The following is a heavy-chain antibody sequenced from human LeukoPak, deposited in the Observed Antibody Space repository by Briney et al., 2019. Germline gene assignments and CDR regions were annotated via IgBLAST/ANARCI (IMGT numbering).Heavy chain of an antibody. CDR1: GFTFSSYS. CDR2: ISSNSSTI. D-gene: IGHD3-22*01. Sequence: SGGSLRLSCAASGFTFSSYSMNWVRQAPGKGLEWVSYISSNSSTIYYADSVKGRFTISRDNAKNSLYLQMNNLRDEDTAVYYCARQYYYDSSGYYYYYYGMDVWGQGTTVTVSS. J-gene: IGHJ6*02. CDR3: ARQYYYDSSGYYYYYYGMDV. V-gene: IGHV3-48*02.